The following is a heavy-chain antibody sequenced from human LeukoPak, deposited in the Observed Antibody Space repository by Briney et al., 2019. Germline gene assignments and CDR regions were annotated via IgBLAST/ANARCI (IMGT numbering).Heavy chain of an antibody. CDR3: ARMVGYGSGSYYYYMDV. CDR1: GFTFSSYG. V-gene: IGHV3-30*02. Sequence: GGSLRLSCAASGFTFSSYGMHWVRQAPGKGLEWVAFIRYDGSNKYYADSVKGRFTISRDNSKNTLYLQMNSLRAEDTAVYYCARMVGYGSGSYYYYMDVWGKGTTVTISS. D-gene: IGHD3-10*01. J-gene: IGHJ6*03. CDR2: IRYDGSNK.